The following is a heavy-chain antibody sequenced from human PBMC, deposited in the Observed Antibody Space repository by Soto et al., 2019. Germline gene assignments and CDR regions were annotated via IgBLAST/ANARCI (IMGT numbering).Heavy chain of an antibody. Sequence: EVQLEESGGGLVQPGGSLRLSCAASGFAFSTYSMNWVRQAPGKGLEWVSYISSSSSTIYYADSVKGRFTISRDNAKNSLYLQMNSLRAEDTAVYDCARWTGTFYFDSWGQGTLVTVSS. V-gene: IGHV3-48*01. J-gene: IGHJ4*02. CDR1: GFAFSTYS. CDR3: ARWTGTFYFDS. D-gene: IGHD3-9*01. CDR2: ISSSSSTI.